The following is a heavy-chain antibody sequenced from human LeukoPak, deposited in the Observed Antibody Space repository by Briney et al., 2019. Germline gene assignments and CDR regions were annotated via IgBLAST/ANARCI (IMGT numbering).Heavy chain of an antibody. CDR3: VKEGSHSDGGHSPTFDS. D-gene: IGHD5-24*01. CDR1: GFTFATHG. V-gene: IGHV3-23*01. Sequence: GGSLGLSCAASGFTFATHGMSWVRQVPGKGLEWVSAISVGGLYTYYADSVRGRFTISRDNSKSALYLQMNSLRSEDTAMYHCVKEGSHSDGGHSPTFDSWGLGTLVTVSS. CDR2: ISVGGLYT. J-gene: IGHJ4*02.